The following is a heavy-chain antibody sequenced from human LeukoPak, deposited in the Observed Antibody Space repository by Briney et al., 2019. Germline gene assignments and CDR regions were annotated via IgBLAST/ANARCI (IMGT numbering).Heavy chain of an antibody. V-gene: IGHV4-38-2*02. J-gene: IGHJ4*02. D-gene: IGHD3-10*01. CDR2: IYHSGST. CDR3: ARDHSYGSGSYHFDY. Sequence: SETLSLTCAVSGYSISSGYHWGWIRQPPGKGLEWIGSIYHSGSTYYNPSLKSRVTISVDTSKNQFSLKLSSVTAADTAVYYCARDHSYGSGSYHFDYWGQGTLVTVSS. CDR1: GYSISSGYH.